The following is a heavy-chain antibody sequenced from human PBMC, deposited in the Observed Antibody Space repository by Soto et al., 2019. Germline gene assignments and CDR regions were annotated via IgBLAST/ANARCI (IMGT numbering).Heavy chain of an antibody. J-gene: IGHJ6*02. CDR3: ARVRSAVYYYSYGMEV. CDR2: IWYNGSNK. CDR1: GFTFSSYG. V-gene: IGHV3-33*01. Sequence: GGSVRLSCAASGFTFSSYGMHCVRQAPGKGLEGVAVIWYNGSNKYYADSVNGQFTISRDKSKNTLYLQMNSLRAEDTAVYYCARVRSAVYYYSYGMEVWGQGNTVTVSS. D-gene: IGHD6-19*01.